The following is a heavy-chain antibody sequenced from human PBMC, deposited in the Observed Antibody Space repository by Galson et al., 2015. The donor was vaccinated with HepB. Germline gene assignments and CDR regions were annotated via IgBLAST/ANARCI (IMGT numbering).Heavy chain of an antibody. CDR3: ARQHDTSGYYAY. J-gene: IGHJ4*02. D-gene: IGHD3-22*01. Sequence: SVKVSCKASGVTFSSYAISWLRQAPGQGLECMGGIIPLFGSANYAQNLQGRVTITADESASTTYMELSSLRSEDTALYFCARQHDTSGYYAYWGQGTLVTVSS. V-gene: IGHV1-69*13. CDR1: GVTFSSYA. CDR2: IIPLFGSA.